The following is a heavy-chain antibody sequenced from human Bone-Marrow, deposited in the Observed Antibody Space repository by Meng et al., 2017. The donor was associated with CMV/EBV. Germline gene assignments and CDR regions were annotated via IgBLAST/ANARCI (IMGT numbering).Heavy chain of an antibody. CDR3: ARGVGGFDY. CDR2: IISDASIT. Sequence: LSLPCAASGFTFNIFWIHWVRQGPGKGLEWFSNIISDASITSSADSVKGRFTISRDNAKNTLYLQMNSLRDDDTAVYYCARGVGGFDYWGQGILVTVSS. J-gene: IGHJ4*02. CDR1: GFTFNIFW. V-gene: IGHV3-74*01. D-gene: IGHD3-16*01.